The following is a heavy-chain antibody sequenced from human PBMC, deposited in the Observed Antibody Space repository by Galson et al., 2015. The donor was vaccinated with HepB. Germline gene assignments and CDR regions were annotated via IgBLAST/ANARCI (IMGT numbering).Heavy chain of an antibody. CDR3: ARGDSGYSGHASWFDP. CDR1: GSTFSSYA. V-gene: IGHV1-69*04. CDR2: IIPILGIA. J-gene: IGHJ5*02. Sequence: SVKVSCKASGSTFSSYAISWVRQAPGQGLEWMGRIIPILGIANYAQKFQGRVTITADKSTSTAYMELSSLRSEDTAVYYCARGDSGYSGHASWFDPWGQGTLVTVSS. D-gene: IGHD5-12*01.